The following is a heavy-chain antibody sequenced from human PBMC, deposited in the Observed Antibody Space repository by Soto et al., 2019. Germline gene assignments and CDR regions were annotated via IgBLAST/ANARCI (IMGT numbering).Heavy chain of an antibody. Sequence: SVKVSCKASGGTFSSYAISWVRQAPGQGLEWMGGIIPIFRTADYAQKFQGRVTITADESTSTAYMELSSLRSEDTAVYYCASEGTQGNYNGLAVGGKRTPVTGSS. V-gene: IGHV1-69*13. CDR1: GGTFSSYA. CDR2: IIPIFRTA. J-gene: IGHJ6*04. CDR3: ASEGTQGNYNGLAV. D-gene: IGHD3-10*01.